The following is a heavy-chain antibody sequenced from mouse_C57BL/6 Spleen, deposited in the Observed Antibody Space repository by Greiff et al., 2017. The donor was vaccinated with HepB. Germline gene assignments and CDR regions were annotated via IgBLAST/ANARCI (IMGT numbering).Heavy chain of an antibody. V-gene: IGHV2-9-1*01. D-gene: IGHD2-5*01. CDR3: ARNLPYSSNYYFDY. J-gene: IGHJ2*01. Sequence: VQGVESGPGLVAPSQRLSITCTVSGFSFTSYAISWVRQPPGKGLEWLGVIWTGGGTNYNSALKSRLSISKDNSKSQVFLKMNSLQTDDTARYYCARNLPYSSNYYFDYWGQGTTLTVSS. CDR2: IWTGGGT. CDR1: GFSFTSYA.